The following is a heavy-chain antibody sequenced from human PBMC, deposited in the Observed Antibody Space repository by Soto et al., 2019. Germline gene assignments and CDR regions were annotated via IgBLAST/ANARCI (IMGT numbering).Heavy chain of an antibody. Sequence: SETLSLTCTVSDGSISGYYWSWIRQPPGKGLEWVGYIFDSGITGYNPSLKSRVTMSVDTSKNQFSLKLSSVTDADTAVYYCARAGWNNSWYFDYWGQGSLVTVSS. CDR3: ARAGWNNSWYFDY. CDR1: DGSISGYY. CDR2: IFDSGIT. V-gene: IGHV4-59*01. D-gene: IGHD6-13*01. J-gene: IGHJ4*02.